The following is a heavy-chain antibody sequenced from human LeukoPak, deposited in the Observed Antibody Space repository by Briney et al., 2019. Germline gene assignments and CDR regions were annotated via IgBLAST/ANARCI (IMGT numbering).Heavy chain of an antibody. CDR3: ARLGCSGGSCPLDY. D-gene: IGHD2-15*01. CDR2: IYYRGST. V-gene: IGHV4-59*01. J-gene: IGHJ4*02. Sequence: SETLSLTCTVSGGSLIDYFWSWIRQPPGKGLEWIVYIYYRGSTDYSPSLKSRVTISVDTSKNQFSLKLSSVTAADTAVYYCARLGCSGGSCPLDYWGQGTLVTVSS. CDR1: GGSLIDYF.